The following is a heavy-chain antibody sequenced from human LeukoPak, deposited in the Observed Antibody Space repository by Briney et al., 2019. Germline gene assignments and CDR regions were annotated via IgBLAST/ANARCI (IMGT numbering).Heavy chain of an antibody. Sequence: PSETLSLTCTVSGGSISSSSYYWGWIRQPPGKGLEWIGSIYYSGSTYYNPSLKSRVTISVDTSKNQFSLKLSSVTAADTAVYYCARTNGYNDYWGQGTLVTASS. D-gene: IGHD5-24*01. CDR2: IYYSGST. J-gene: IGHJ4*02. V-gene: IGHV4-39*07. CDR1: GGSISSSSYY. CDR3: ARTNGYNDY.